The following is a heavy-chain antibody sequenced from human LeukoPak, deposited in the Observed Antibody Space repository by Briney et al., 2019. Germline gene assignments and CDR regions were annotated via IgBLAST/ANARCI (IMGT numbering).Heavy chain of an antibody. V-gene: IGHV4-59*01. CDR2: IYYCWST. CDR3: ARGPYHDFWSGYFPYYYMDV. Sequence: SETLSLTCTVCGGSISSYYWSWIRHPPGKGLEWIVYIYYCWSTNYNPSLKSRVTISVDTSKNQCSLKLSSVTAADTAVYYCARGPYHDFWSGYFPYYYMDVWGKGTTVTVSS. J-gene: IGHJ6*03. D-gene: IGHD3-3*01. CDR1: GGSISSYY.